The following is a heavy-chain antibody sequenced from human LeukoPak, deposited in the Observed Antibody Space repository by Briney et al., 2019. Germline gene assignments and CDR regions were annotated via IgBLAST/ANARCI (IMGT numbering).Heavy chain of an antibody. V-gene: IGHV3-64*01. CDR3: ARVGCSSTSCPPRHYYYYYYMDV. J-gene: IGHJ6*03. CDR2: ISSNGGST. CDR1: GFTFSSYA. Sequence: GGSLRLSCAASGFTFSSYAMHWVRQAPGKGLEYVSAISSNGGSTYYANSVKGRFTISRDNSKNTLYLQMGSLRAEDMAVYYCARVGCSSTSCPPRHYYYYYYMDVWGKGTTVTVSS. D-gene: IGHD2-2*01.